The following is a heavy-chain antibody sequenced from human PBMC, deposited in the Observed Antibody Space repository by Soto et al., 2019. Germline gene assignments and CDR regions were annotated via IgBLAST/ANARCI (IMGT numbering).Heavy chain of an antibody. Sequence: ASVKVSCKASGGTFSSYAISWVRQAPGQGLEWMGGIIPIFGTANYAQKFQGRVTITADKSTSTAYMELSSLRSEDTAVYYCAVSYSGYDKRKYYFDYWGQGTLVTVSS. CDR2: IIPIFGTA. CDR1: GGTFSSYA. V-gene: IGHV1-69*06. CDR3: AVSYSGYDKRKYYFDY. D-gene: IGHD5-12*01. J-gene: IGHJ4*02.